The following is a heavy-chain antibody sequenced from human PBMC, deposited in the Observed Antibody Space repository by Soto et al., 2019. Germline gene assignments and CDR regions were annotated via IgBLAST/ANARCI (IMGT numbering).Heavy chain of an antibody. J-gene: IGHJ4*02. CDR3: AKVECSSTSCYPYYFDY. CDR2: ISGSGGST. D-gene: IGHD2-2*01. Sequence: EVQLLESGGGLVQPGGSLRLSCAASGFTFSSYAMSWVRQAPGKGLEWVSAISGSGGSTYYADSVKGRFTISRDNSKNTLYLQMNSLRAEDTAVYYCAKVECSSTSCYPYYFDYWGQGTLVTVSS. CDR1: GFTFSSYA. V-gene: IGHV3-23*01.